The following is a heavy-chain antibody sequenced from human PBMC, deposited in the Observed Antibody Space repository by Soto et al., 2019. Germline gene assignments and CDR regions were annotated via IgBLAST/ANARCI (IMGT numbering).Heavy chain of an antibody. J-gene: IGHJ6*02. CDR1: GDSLSTYC. CDR2: IYYSGTT. Sequence: SSETLSLTCTVSGDSLSTYCWTWIRQPPGRRLEWFGYIYYSGTTDYNPSFEGRVTISVDTSKNQFSLNLRSVTAADTAAYYCVREYTMVRGERYYCIDAWGQGTTVTVSS. CDR3: VREYTMVRGERYYCIDA. V-gene: IGHV4-59*12. D-gene: IGHD3-10*01.